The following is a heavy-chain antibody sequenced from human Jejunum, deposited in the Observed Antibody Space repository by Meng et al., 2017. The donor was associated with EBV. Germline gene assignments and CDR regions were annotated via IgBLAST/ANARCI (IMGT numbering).Heavy chain of an antibody. Sequence: QVRWQESGPGLVKPSQPLSLTCGVSGDSIISTDTWWSWVRQPPGKGLEWIGEIFHAGNTNYNPSLKSQVTMSVDTSKNQFSLNLSSVTAADSAVYYCARGSHYTWDVWGQGTLVTVSS. J-gene: IGHJ4*02. CDR2: IFHAGNT. CDR3: ARGSHYTWDV. V-gene: IGHV4-4*02. CDR1: GDSIISTDTW. D-gene: IGHD3-16*01.